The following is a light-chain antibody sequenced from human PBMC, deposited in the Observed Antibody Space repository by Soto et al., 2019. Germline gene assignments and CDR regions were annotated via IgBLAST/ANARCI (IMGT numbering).Light chain of an antibody. CDR1: TGAVTSGHY. J-gene: IGLJ3*02. V-gene: IGLV7-46*01. Sequence: QTVVTQEPSLTVSPGGTVTLTCGSSTGAVTSGHYPYWFQQKPCQAPRTLIYDTSNKHSWTPARFSGSLLGGKAALTLSGAQPEDEAEYCCLLSYSGAWVFGGGTKVTVL. CDR3: LLSYSGAWV. CDR2: DTS.